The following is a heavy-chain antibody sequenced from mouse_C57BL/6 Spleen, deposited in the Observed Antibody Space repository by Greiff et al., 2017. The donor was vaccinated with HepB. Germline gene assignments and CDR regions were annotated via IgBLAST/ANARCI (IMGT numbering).Heavy chain of an antibody. CDR1: GYTFTSYW. Sequence: QVQLQQPGAELVMPGASVKLSCKASGYTFTSYWMHWVKQRPGQGLEWIGEIDPSDSYTNYNQKFKGKSTLTVDKSSSTAYMQLSSLTSYDSAVYYCATGGTTVVARYFDYWGQGTTLTVSS. J-gene: IGHJ2*01. D-gene: IGHD1-1*01. CDR2: IDPSDSYT. V-gene: IGHV1-69*01. CDR3: ATGGTTVVARYFDY.